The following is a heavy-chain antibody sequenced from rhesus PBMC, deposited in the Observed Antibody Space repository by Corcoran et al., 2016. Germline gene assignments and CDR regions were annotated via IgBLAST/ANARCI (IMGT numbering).Heavy chain of an antibody. J-gene: IGHJ4*01. D-gene: IGHD2-33*01. CDR3: ARDSSTYFDY. CDR2: FSGSSGST. CDR1: RGSFSGYS. V-gene: IGHV4-165*01. Sequence: QVQLQESGTGLEKASETLSLACAVCRGSFSGYSWGWVRQPPGKGLEGIGYFSGSSGSTDYNPSLKSRVTMSTDTSKNQFSLKLSSVTAADTAVYYCARDSSTYFDYWGQGVLVTVSS.